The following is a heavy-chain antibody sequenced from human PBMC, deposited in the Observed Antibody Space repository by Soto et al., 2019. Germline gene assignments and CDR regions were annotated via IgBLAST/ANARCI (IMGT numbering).Heavy chain of an antibody. D-gene: IGHD3-10*01. CDR3: ARDLVPGDFYFDY. CDR1: GFTFSSYG. CDR2: IWYDGSNK. V-gene: IGHV3-33*01. Sequence: QVQLVESGGGVVQPGRSLRLSCAASGFTFSSYGSHWVRQAPGKGLEWVAFIWYDGSNKYYADSVKGRFTISRDNSRDTLYLQMNSLRAEDTAVYYCARDLVPGDFYFDYWGQGTLVTVSS. J-gene: IGHJ4*02.